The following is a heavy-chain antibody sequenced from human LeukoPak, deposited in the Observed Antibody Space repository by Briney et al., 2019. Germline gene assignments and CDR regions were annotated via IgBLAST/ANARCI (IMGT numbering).Heavy chain of an antibody. CDR2: IRYDGNNK. V-gene: IGHV3-30*02. CDR1: GFTFSSYA. Sequence: GGSLRLSCAASGFTFSSYAMHWVRQAPGKGLEWVAFIRYDGNNKNYANSVKGRFTISRDNSKDTLYLQMNSLRAEDTAVYYCAKGDDYGANTRLPKYNWFDPWGQGTLVTVSS. CDR3: AKGDDYGANTRLPKYNWFDP. J-gene: IGHJ5*02. D-gene: IGHD4-23*01.